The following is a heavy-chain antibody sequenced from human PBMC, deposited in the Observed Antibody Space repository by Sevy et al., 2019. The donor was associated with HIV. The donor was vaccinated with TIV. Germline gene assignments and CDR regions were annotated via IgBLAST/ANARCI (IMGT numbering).Heavy chain of an antibody. J-gene: IGHJ6*02. Sequence: SETLSLTCTVSGVSISGYYWSWIRQPPGKGLEWIGYIYYSGRTNYNPSLQGRVSISTDTSKNKFSLKLSSVTAADTAVYSCARALADYYYAMDVWGQGTTVTVSS. CDR1: GVSISGYY. CDR3: ARALADYYYAMDV. CDR2: IYYSGRT. V-gene: IGHV4-59*01.